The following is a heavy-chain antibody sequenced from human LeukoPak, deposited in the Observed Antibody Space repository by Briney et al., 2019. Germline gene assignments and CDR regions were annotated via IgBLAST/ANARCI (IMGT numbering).Heavy chain of an antibody. Sequence: GGSLRLSCTASGFTFSTYWMSWVRQAPGKGLEWVANIKQDGSEKYYVDSVKGRFTISRDNAKNSLYLQMNSLRPEDTAVYYCAKIEYSSLEVWGKGTTVTVSS. CDR2: IKQDGSEK. CDR1: GFTFSTYW. D-gene: IGHD6-13*01. J-gene: IGHJ6*04. CDR3: AKIEYSSLEV. V-gene: IGHV3-7*01.